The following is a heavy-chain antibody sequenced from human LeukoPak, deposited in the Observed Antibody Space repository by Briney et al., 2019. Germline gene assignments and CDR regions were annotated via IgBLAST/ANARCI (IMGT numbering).Heavy chain of an antibody. V-gene: IGHV3-43*01. Sequence: PGGSLRLSCAASGFTFDDYTMHWVRHAPGKGLEWVSLISWDGGSTYYADSVKGRFTISRDNSKNSVYLQMNSLRTEDTALYYCAKDGSPSYSSGHMDVWGKGTTVTVSS. CDR3: AKDGSPSYSSGHMDV. D-gene: IGHD6-19*01. J-gene: IGHJ6*03. CDR1: GFTFDDYT. CDR2: ISWDGGST.